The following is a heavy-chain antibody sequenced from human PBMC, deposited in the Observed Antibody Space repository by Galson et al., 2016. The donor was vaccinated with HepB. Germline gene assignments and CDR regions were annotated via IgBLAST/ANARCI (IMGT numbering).Heavy chain of an antibody. CDR3: ASAGFCSGVSCYSEGGFDY. D-gene: IGHD2-15*01. Sequence: SVKVSCKASGYSFTTYAIHWVRQAPGQRLQWMGWIHGGNGNTRYSQNFQGRVTITRDTSATTAYMELSSLRSEDTAVYYCASAGFCSGVSCYSEGGFDYWGQGTLVTVSS. J-gene: IGHJ4*02. V-gene: IGHV1-3*01. CDR2: IHGGNGNT. CDR1: GYSFTTYA.